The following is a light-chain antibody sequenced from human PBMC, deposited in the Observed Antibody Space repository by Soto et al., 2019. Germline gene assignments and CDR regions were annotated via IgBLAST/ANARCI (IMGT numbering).Light chain of an antibody. V-gene: IGKV1-5*01. CDR3: QHTYSTPFT. Sequence: DIQMTQSPSTLSASVGDRVTITCRASQSISSWLAWYQQKPGKAPKLLIYDASSLESGVPSRFSGSGSGTEFTLTISSLQPDDFGTYFCQHTYSTPFTFGPGTKVDIK. CDR1: QSISSW. J-gene: IGKJ3*01. CDR2: DAS.